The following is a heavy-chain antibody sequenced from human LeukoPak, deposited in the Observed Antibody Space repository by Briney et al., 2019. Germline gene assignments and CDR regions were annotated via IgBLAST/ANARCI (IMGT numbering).Heavy chain of an antibody. D-gene: IGHD6-6*01. V-gene: IGHV5-51*01. CDR2: IYPGDSDT. CDR1: GYSFTTYW. CDR3: ARGSSSSLEYFDY. J-gene: IGHJ4*02. Sequence: GESLKISCKGSGYSFTTYWISWVRQMPGKGLEWMAIIYPGDSDTRYSPSFQGQVTVSADKSVSTAYLQWSSLKAADTAMYYCARGSSSSLEYFDYWGQGTLVTVSS.